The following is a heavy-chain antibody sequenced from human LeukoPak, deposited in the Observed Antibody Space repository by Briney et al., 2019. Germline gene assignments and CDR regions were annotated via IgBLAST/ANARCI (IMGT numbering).Heavy chain of an antibody. CDR2: IFYSGST. J-gene: IGHJ4*02. D-gene: IGHD3-22*01. CDR3: ARAFGPYDSSGFDY. CDR1: GGSISSSSYY. V-gene: IGHV4-39*07. Sequence: SETLSLACTVSGGSISSSSYYWGWIRQPPGKGLEWIGNIFYSGSTYYNPSLKSRVTISVDTSKNQFSLKLSSVTAADTAVYYCARAFGPYDSSGFDYWGQGTLVTVSS.